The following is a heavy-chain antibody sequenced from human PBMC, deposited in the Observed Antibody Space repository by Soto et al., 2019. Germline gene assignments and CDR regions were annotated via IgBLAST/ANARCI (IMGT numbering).Heavy chain of an antibody. CDR1: GGSISSYY. J-gene: IGHJ3*02. V-gene: IGHV4-59*01. CDR2: IYYSGST. Sequence: SETLSLTCTVSGGSISSYYWSWIRQPPGKGLEWIGYIYYSGSTNYNPSLKSRVTISVDTSKNQFSLKLSSVTAADTAVYYFARADTMITFGGVIPRANAFDIWGQGTMVTVSS. D-gene: IGHD3-16*02. CDR3: ARADTMITFGGVIPRANAFDI.